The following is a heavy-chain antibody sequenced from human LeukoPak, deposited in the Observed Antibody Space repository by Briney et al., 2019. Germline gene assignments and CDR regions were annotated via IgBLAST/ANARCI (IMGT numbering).Heavy chain of an antibody. CDR3: ARARIASGYFDY. V-gene: IGHV4-30-2*01. J-gene: IGHJ4*02. Sequence: SETLSLTCAVSGGSISSGGYSWSWIRQPPGKGLEWTGYIYHSGSTYYNPSLKSRVTISVDRSKNQFSLKLSSVTAADTAVYYCARARIASGYFDYWGQGTLVTVSS. CDR1: GGSISSGGYS. CDR2: IYHSGST. D-gene: IGHD2-21*01.